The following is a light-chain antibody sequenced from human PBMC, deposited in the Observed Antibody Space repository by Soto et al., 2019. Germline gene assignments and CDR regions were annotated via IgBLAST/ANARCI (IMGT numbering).Light chain of an antibody. V-gene: IGKV3-15*01. Sequence: IVMTQSPATLSVSPGDRVTLSCRASQSVSSDLAWYQQKPGQAPRLLIYGASTRATGVPARFSGSGSGTEFTLTISSLQSEDFAIYYCQQYNNWPLYTFGQGTKVDIK. CDR3: QQYNNWPLYT. CDR2: GAS. J-gene: IGKJ2*01. CDR1: QSVSSD.